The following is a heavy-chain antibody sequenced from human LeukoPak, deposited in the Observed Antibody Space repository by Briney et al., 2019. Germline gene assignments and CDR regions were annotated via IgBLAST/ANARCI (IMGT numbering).Heavy chain of an antibody. CDR1: GGSISRHY. D-gene: IGHD3-22*01. Sequence: SETLSLTCSVSGGSISRHYWSWIRQPPGKGLEWIGYISCSGSTRYNPSFQSRVTISMEMSKTHFSLKLTSVTAADTAVYYCARLLNNDNSGDPDTFDMWGPGTMVTVSS. J-gene: IGHJ3*02. V-gene: IGHV4-59*08. CDR3: ARLLNNDNSGDPDTFDM. CDR2: ISCSGST.